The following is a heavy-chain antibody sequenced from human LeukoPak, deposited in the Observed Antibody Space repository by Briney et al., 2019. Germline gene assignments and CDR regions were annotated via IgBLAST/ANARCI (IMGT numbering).Heavy chain of an antibody. CDR2: MNPDSGDT. J-gene: IGHJ4*02. Sequence: GASVKVSCKTSGFTFTTHDMSWVRQATGQGLEWMGWMNPDSGDTNYAQKFQGRVTMTRNTSISTAYMELSSLRSEDTAIYYCARGLGDYNTNWFPVSGYWGQGTLVTVSS. CDR3: ARGLGDYNTNWFPVSGY. D-gene: IGHD6-13*01. V-gene: IGHV1-8*01. CDR1: GFTFTTHD.